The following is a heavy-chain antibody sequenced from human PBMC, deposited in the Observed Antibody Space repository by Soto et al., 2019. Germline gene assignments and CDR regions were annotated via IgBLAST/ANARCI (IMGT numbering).Heavy chain of an antibody. D-gene: IGHD3-22*01. CDR2: ISGSPSST. J-gene: IGHJ4*02. CDR3: AKAGYDSNSDLYYFDY. V-gene: IGHV3-23*01. CDR1: GFSFRISA. Sequence: GGCLRLSCAASGFSFRISAMGWVRQTPGKGLEWVSAISGSPSSTYYADSVKGRFTISRDNSKKTLFLQMSSLRAEDTAVYYCAKAGYDSNSDLYYFDYWGQGTLVTVSS.